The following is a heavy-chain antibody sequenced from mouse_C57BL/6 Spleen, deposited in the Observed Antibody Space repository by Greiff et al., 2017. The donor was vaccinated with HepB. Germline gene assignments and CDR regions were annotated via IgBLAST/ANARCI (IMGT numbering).Heavy chain of an antibody. CDR1: GFTFSSYA. CDR3: TRGGFMITRYYYAMDY. Sequence: EVQLVESGEGLVKPGGSLKLSCAASGFTFSSYAMSWVRQTPEKRLEWVAYISSGGDYIYYADTVKGRFTISRDNARNTLYLQMSSLKSEDTAMYYCTRGGFMITRYYYAMDYWGQGTSVTVSS. V-gene: IGHV5-9-1*02. CDR2: ISSGGDYI. J-gene: IGHJ4*01. D-gene: IGHD2-4*01.